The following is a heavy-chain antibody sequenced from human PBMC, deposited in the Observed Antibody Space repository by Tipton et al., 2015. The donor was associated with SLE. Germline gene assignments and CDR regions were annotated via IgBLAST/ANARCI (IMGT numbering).Heavy chain of an antibody. J-gene: IGHJ6*03. Sequence: TLSLTCTVSGGSITSDDYYWNWIRQPAGQGLEWIGRIYHTGRTNYNPSLESRVTISVDTSKNQFSLKLRSVTAADTAIHYCTRGSSSQAGYYYYMDVWGKGTTVTVSS. CDR3: TRGSSSQAGYYYYMDV. CDR2: IYHTGRT. CDR1: GGSITSDDYY. V-gene: IGHV4-61*02. D-gene: IGHD6-13*01.